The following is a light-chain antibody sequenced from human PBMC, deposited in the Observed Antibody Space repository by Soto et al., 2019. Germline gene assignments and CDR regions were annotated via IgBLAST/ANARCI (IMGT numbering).Light chain of an antibody. J-gene: IGLJ2*01. Sequence: QSALTQPPSASGSPGQSVTISCTGTSSDVGGYNYVSWYQQHPGKAPKLMIYEVNKRPSGVPDRFSGSKSGNTASLTVSGLQAGDEADYYCSSYAGGNNLGVFGGGTKLTVL. CDR1: SSDVGGYNY. CDR3: SSYAGGNNLGV. CDR2: EVN. V-gene: IGLV2-8*01.